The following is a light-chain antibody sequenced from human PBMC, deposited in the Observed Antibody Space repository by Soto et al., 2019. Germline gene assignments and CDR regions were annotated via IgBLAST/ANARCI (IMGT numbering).Light chain of an antibody. J-gene: IGKJ1*01. Sequence: DIQMTQSPSSLSASVGDRVTITCRASQDISSYLAWYQQKPGKVPKLLIYAASTLQSGVPSRFSVSGSGTDFTLTISSLQPEDVAPYYCQNYNSAPQTFGQGTKVEIK. CDR2: AAS. CDR1: QDISSY. CDR3: QNYNSAPQT. V-gene: IGKV1-27*01.